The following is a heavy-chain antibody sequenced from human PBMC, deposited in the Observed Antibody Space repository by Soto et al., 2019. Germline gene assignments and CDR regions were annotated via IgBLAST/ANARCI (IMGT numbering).Heavy chain of an antibody. Sequence: PGGSLRLSCAASGFTFYTYGMHWVRQAPGKGLEWVAVISYDGSNKYYADSVKGRFTISRDNSKNTLYLQMNSLRAEDTAVYYCAKDLGVVGDTAMDRYYYGMDVWGQGTTVTVSS. D-gene: IGHD5-18*01. CDR2: ISYDGSNK. V-gene: IGHV3-30*18. J-gene: IGHJ6*02. CDR1: GFTFYTYG. CDR3: AKDLGVVGDTAMDRYYYGMDV.